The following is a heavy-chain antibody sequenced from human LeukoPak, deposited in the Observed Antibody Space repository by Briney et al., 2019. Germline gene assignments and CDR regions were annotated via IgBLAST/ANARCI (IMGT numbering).Heavy chain of an antibody. CDR2: INHSGST. J-gene: IGHJ4*02. D-gene: IGHD6-13*01. CDR3: ARRLCSWYPDY. V-gene: IGHV4-34*01. CDR1: GGSFSGYY. Sequence: PSETLSLTCAVYGGSFSGYYWTWIRQPPGKGLEWIGEINHSGSTNYNPSLKSRVTISVDTSKNQFFLNLSSVTAADTAVYYCARRLCSWYPDYWGQGTLVTVSS.